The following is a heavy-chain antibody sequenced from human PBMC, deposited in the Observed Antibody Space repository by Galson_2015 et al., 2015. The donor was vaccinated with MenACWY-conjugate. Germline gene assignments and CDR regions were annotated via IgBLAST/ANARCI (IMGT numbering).Heavy chain of an antibody. CDR1: GFTFNQYW. CDR3: TRGNDVYGRFDP. J-gene: IGHJ5*02. Sequence: SLRLSCAASGFTFNQYWMHWVRHAPGKGLVWVSRISPDGSVTNYADSVKGRFTLSRDNAKNTLYLQMNSLRGDDTAVYYCTRGNDVYGRFDPWGQGTLGTVSS. CDR2: ISPDGSVT. V-gene: IGHV3-74*01. D-gene: IGHD5/OR15-5a*01.